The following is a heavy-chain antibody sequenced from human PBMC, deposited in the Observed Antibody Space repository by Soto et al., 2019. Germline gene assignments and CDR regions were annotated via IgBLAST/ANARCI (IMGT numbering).Heavy chain of an antibody. Sequence: SQTLSLTCALSGDSVSSNSAAWNWIRQSPSRGLEWLGRTYYRSKWYNDYAVSVKSRITINPDTSKNQFSLQLNSVTPDDTAVYYCARESLVVVAATNWFDPWGQGTLVTVSS. J-gene: IGHJ5*02. CDR1: GDSVSSNSAA. V-gene: IGHV6-1*01. CDR2: TYYRSKWYN. CDR3: ARESLVVVAATNWFDP. D-gene: IGHD2-15*01.